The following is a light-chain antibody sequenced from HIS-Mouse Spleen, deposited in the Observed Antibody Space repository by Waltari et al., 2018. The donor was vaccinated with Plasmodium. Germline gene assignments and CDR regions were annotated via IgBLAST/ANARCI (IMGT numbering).Light chain of an antibody. CDR2: QDS. CDR3: QAWDSSTVV. Sequence: SYELTQPPSVSVSPGQTATITCSGDKLGGNYACWYQQKPGQSPGLVIYQDSKRPSGIPERFSGSNSGNTATLTISGTQAMDEADYYCQAWDSSTVVFGGGTKLTVL. J-gene: IGLJ2*01. CDR1: KLGGNY. V-gene: IGLV3-1*01.